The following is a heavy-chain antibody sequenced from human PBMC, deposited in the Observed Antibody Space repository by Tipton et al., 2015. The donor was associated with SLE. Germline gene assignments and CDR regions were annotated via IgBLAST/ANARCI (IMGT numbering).Heavy chain of an antibody. CDR2: INHSGNT. Sequence: TLSLTCAVFGGSFTGNYWSWIRQPPGKGLEWIGEINHSGNTNNNPSLQSRVTISRDTSKNQFSLKLSSVTAADTAVYYCATATITGTARLGHDAFDIWGQGTMVTVSS. CDR1: GGSFTGNY. D-gene: IGHD1-20*01. V-gene: IGHV4-34*01. J-gene: IGHJ3*02. CDR3: ATATITGTARLGHDAFDI.